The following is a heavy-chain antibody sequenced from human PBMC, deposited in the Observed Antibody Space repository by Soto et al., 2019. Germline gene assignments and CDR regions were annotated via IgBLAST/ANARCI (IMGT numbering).Heavy chain of an antibody. CDR3: SKYLLMFRDYYDSSGCDY. D-gene: IGHD3-22*01. CDR2: ISYDGSNK. Sequence: GGSLRLSCAASGFTFSSYGMHWVRQAPGKGLEWVAVISYDGSNKYYADSVKGRFTISRDNSKNTLYLQMNSLRAEDTAVYYFSKYLLMFRDYYDSSGCDYWGQATLVTVSS. CDR1: GFTFSSYG. V-gene: IGHV3-30*18. J-gene: IGHJ4*02.